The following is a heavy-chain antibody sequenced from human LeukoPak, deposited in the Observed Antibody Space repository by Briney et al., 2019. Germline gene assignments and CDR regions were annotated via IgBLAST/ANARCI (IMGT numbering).Heavy chain of an antibody. CDR1: GFTFSSYA. CDR2: ISDDGSVK. CDR3: ARVASRHYYDRAYYFDY. J-gene: IGHJ4*02. D-gene: IGHD3-22*01. V-gene: IGHV3-30-3*01. Sequence: GGSLRLSCAASGFTFSSYAMSWVRQAPGKGLEWVAVISDDGSVKHYTDSVKGRFTISRDNSKNTLYLQMNSLRAEDTAVYYCARVASRHYYDRAYYFDYWGQGTLVTVSS.